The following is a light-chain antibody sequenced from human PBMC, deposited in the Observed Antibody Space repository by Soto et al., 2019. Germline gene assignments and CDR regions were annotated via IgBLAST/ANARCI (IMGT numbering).Light chain of an antibody. J-gene: IGKJ4*01. Sequence: EIVLTQSPGALSLSPGERVTLSCRASQSVRSRYLAWYQQKPGQAPRLLVYGASTRATGIPARFSGSGSGTEFTLTISSLQSEDFAVYYCQQYNNWPLTFGGGTKVDIK. CDR2: GAS. CDR1: QSVRSRY. V-gene: IGKV3D-15*01. CDR3: QQYNNWPLT.